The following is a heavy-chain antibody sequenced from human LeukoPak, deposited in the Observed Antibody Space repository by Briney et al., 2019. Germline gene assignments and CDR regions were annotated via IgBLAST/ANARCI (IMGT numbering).Heavy chain of an antibody. CDR2: IFYSGSN. V-gene: IGHV4-59*08. Sequence: SETLSLTCTVSGGSISSYYWSWIRQPPGKGLEWIGYIFYSGSNNYNPSLKSRVNISVDTSKNQFSLKLRSVTAADTAVYYCARGISSSWYFDYWGQGTLVTVSS. CDR3: ARGISSSWYFDY. J-gene: IGHJ4*02. D-gene: IGHD6-13*01. CDR1: GGSISSYY.